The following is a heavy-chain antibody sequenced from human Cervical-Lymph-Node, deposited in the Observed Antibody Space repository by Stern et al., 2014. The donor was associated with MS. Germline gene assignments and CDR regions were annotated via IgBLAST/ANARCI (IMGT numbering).Heavy chain of an antibody. CDR3: ARDLYSGYDFLDY. V-gene: IGHV1-18*01. D-gene: IGHD5-12*01. Sequence: VQLLESGAEVKKPGASVKVSCKASGYTFTRYGITWVRQAPGQGLEWMGWITTYNGNTKDAQKFQGRVTMTTDTSTSTAYMELRSLKSDDTAVYYCARDLYSGYDFLDYWGQGTLVTVSS. CDR1: GYTFTRYG. CDR2: ITTYNGNT. J-gene: IGHJ4*02.